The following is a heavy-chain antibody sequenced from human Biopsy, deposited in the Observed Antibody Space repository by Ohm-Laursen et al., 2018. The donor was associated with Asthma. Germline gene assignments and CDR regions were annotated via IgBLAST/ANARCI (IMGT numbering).Heavy chain of an antibody. CDR1: GFTFSNFG. J-gene: IGHJ5*02. CDR3: AKGEGKVKNWFDP. CDR2: ISDDGGQK. Sequence: SLRLSCTASGFTFSNFGMHWLRQAPGKGLEWLAVISDDGGQKHYGASVKGRFTISRDNSKSTVFLDMTSLKDEDTGLYFCAKGEGKVKNWFDPWGPGTRVNVSS. V-gene: IGHV3-30*18. D-gene: IGHD2/OR15-2a*01.